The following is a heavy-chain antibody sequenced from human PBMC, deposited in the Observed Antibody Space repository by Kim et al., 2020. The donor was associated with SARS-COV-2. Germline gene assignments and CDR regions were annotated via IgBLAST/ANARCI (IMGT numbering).Heavy chain of an antibody. D-gene: IGHD6-13*01. Sequence: GGSLRLSCAASGFTFSSYAMSWARQAPGKGLEWVSVISGSGGGTYYADSVKGRFTISRDNSKNTLYLQMNSLRAEDTAVYYCAKDDRRIAAAGTAEYFQHWGQGTLVTVSS. J-gene: IGHJ1*01. V-gene: IGHV3-23*01. CDR3: AKDDRRIAAAGTAEYFQH. CDR1: GFTFSSYA. CDR2: ISGSGGGT.